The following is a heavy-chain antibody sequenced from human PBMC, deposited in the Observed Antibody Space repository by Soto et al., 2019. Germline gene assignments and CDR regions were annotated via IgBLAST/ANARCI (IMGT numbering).Heavy chain of an antibody. CDR1: GGSIISGGYS. CDR2: IYHSGST. Sequence: SETLSLTCAVSGGSIISGGYSWSLIRQPPGKGLEWIGYIYHSGSTYYNPSLKSRVTISVDRSKNQFSLKLSSVTAADTAVYYCARAHDGDYGYGMDVWGQGTTVTVSS. D-gene: IGHD4-17*01. J-gene: IGHJ6*02. CDR3: ARAHDGDYGYGMDV. V-gene: IGHV4-30-2*01.